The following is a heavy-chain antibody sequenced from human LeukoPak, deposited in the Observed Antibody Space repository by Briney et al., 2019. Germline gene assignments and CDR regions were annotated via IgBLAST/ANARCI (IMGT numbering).Heavy chain of an antibody. D-gene: IGHD2-8*01. CDR2: TSSGGDYT. V-gene: IGHV3-23*01. CDR3: AKDRCTNGVCYTLDY. J-gene: IGHJ4*02. CDR1: GFTFSIYA. Sequence: PGGSLRLSCAASGFTFSIYAMSWVRQAPGKGLEWVSSTSSGGDYTYYAGSVKGRFTISRDNSKNTLYLQMNSLRAEDTAVYYCAKDRCTNGVCYTLDYWGQGTLVTVSS.